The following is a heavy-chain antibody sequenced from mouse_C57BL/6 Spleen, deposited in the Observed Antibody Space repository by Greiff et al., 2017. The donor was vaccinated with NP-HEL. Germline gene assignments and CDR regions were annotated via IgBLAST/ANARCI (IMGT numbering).Heavy chain of an antibody. J-gene: IGHJ2*01. CDR1: GYSITSGYD. Sequence: EVKLQESGPGMVKPSQSLSLTCTVTGYSITSGYDWHWIRHFPGNKLEWMGYISYSGSTNYNPSLKSRISITHDTSKNHFFLKLNSVTTEDTATYYCARAEYLWYFDYWGQGTTLTVSS. CDR2: ISYSGST. V-gene: IGHV3-1*01. D-gene: IGHD5-1*01. CDR3: ARAEYLWYFDY.